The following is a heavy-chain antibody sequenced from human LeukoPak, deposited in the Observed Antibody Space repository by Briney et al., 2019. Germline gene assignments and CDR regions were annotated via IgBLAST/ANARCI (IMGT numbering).Heavy chain of an antibody. CDR1: GYTFSGYY. CDR2: INPNSGGT. D-gene: IGHD3-22*01. CDR3: ARVSGSSGYYLGAFDI. J-gene: IGHJ3*02. Sequence: GASVKVSCKASGYTFSGYYMHWVRQAPGQGLEWIGWINPNSGGTNYVQKFQGRVTMTRDTSISTAYMELSRLRSDDTAVYYCARVSGSSGYYLGAFDIWGQGTMVTVSS. V-gene: IGHV1-2*02.